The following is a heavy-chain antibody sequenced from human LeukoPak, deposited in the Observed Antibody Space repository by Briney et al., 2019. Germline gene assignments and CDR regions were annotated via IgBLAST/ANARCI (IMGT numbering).Heavy chain of an antibody. J-gene: IGHJ5*02. CDR3: ARVRDYGHKFDP. CDR1: GGSISSYY. V-gene: IGHV4-59*08. CDR2: IYYSGST. D-gene: IGHD4-17*01. Sequence: PSETLSLTCTVSGGSISSYYWSWIRQPPGKGLEWIGYIYYSGSTNYNPSLKSRVTISVDTSKNQFSLKLSSVTAADTAVYYCARVRDYGHKFDPWGQGTLVTVSS.